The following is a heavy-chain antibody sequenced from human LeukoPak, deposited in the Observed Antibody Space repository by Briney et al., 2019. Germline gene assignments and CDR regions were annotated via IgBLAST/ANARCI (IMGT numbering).Heavy chain of an antibody. D-gene: IGHD2/OR15-2a*01. J-gene: IGHJ5*02. CDR2: INPNSGGT. CDR1: GYTFTGYY. V-gene: IGHV1-2*06. Sequence: ASVKVSCKTSGYTFTGYYMHWLRQAPGQGLEWMGRINPNSGGTYYAQKFQGRVTMTRDTSISTSYMELTSLISDDTAVYYCAGGFLQGGENWFAPWGQGTLVTVSS. CDR3: AGGFLQGGENWFAP.